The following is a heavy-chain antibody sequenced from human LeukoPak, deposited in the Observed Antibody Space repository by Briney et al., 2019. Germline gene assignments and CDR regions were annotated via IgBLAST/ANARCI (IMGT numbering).Heavy chain of an antibody. J-gene: IGHJ4*02. CDR1: GGSISSNSYY. CDR3: ASPTVTTGSVDY. V-gene: IGHV4-39*07. D-gene: IGHD4-17*01. CDR2: IYYSGST. Sequence: PSETLSLTCTVSGGSISSNSYYWGWIRQPSGKGLEWIGSIYYSGSTYYNPSLKSRVTISVDTSKNQFSLKLSSVTAADTAVYYCASPTVTTGSVDYWGQGTLVTVSS.